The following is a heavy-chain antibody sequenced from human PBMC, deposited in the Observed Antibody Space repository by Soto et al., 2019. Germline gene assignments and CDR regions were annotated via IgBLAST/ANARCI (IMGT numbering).Heavy chain of an antibody. Sequence: ASVKVSCKASGYTFTSYGISWVRQAPGQGLEWMGWISAYNGNTNYAQKLQGRVTMTTDTSTSTAYMELRSLRSDDTAVYYCARDSATTIFRVFQVYFDSWGQGTLVTVSS. V-gene: IGHV1-18*01. J-gene: IGHJ4*02. CDR2: ISAYNGNT. D-gene: IGHD3-3*01. CDR1: GYTFTSYG. CDR3: ARDSATTIFRVFQVYFDS.